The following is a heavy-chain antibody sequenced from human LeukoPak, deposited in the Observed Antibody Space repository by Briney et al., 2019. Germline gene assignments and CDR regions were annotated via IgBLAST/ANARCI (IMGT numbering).Heavy chain of an antibody. CDR2: INPNSGGT. CDR3: ARDRDYDFWSGRWVPEYFQH. CDR1: GYTFTGYY. Sequence: ASVKVSCKASGYTFTGYYMHWVRQAPGHGLEWMGWINPNSGGTNYAQKFQGRVTMTRDTSISTAYMELSRLRSDDTAVYYCARDRDYDFWSGRWVPEYFQHWGQGTLVTVSS. D-gene: IGHD3-3*01. V-gene: IGHV1-2*02. J-gene: IGHJ1*01.